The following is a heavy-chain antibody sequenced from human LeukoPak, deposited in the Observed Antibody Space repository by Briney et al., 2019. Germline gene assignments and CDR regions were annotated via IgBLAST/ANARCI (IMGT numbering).Heavy chain of an antibody. Sequence: PGGSLRLSCAASGFTFSTFAMIWVRQPPGKGLEWVSSIFPSGGEIHYADSVRGRFTISRDNSKSTLSLQMNSLRAEDTAIYYCAKAPVTSCRGAFCYPLDSWGQGTLVTVSS. CDR3: AKAPVTSCRGAFCYPLDS. CDR1: GFTFSTFA. CDR2: IFPSGGEI. J-gene: IGHJ4*02. V-gene: IGHV3-23*01. D-gene: IGHD2-15*01.